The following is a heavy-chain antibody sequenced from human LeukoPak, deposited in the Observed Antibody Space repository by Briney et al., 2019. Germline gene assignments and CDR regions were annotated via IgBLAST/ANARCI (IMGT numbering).Heavy chain of an antibody. J-gene: IGHJ4*02. V-gene: IGHV3-64D*06. Sequence: GGSLRLSCSASGFTFNRFYLHWVRQAPGKGLEFVPHISSNGATTYCADSVKGRFTISRDNSKNTLYLQMSSLRADDTAVYYCVKDRSIAAPNNDFFDSWGQGALVTVSS. CDR3: VKDRSIAAPNNDFFDS. CDR2: ISSNGATT. CDR1: GFTFNRFY. D-gene: IGHD6-6*01.